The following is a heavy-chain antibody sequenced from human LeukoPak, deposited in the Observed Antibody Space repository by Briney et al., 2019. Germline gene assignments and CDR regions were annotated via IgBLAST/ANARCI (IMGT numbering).Heavy chain of an antibody. CDR2: IYYSGST. Sequence: SETLSLTCTVSGGSISSSSYYWSWIRQPPGKGLEWIGYIYYSGSTNYNPSLKSRVTISVDTSKNQFSLKLSSVTAADTAVYYCARDGPFPWERGGWFDPWGQGTLVTVSS. V-gene: IGHV4-61*01. CDR3: ARDGPFPWERGGWFDP. CDR1: GGSISSSSYY. D-gene: IGHD1-26*01. J-gene: IGHJ5*02.